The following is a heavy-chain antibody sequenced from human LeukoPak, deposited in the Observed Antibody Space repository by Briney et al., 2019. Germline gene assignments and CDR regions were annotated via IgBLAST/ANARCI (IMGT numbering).Heavy chain of an antibody. J-gene: IGHJ4*02. CDR1: GGSFSGYY. CDR3: ARGPYCGGDCYLYYFDY. Sequence: PSETLSLTCAVYGGSFSGYYWSWIRQPPGKGLEWIGEINHSGSTNYNPSLKSRVTISVDTSKNQFSLKLSSVTAADTAVYYCARGPYCGGDCYLYYFDYWGQGTLVTVSS. CDR2: INHSGST. D-gene: IGHD2-21*02. V-gene: IGHV4-34*01.